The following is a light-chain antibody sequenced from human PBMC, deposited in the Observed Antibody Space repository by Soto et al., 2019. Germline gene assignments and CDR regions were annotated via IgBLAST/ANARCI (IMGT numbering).Light chain of an antibody. CDR1: QSVTNSY. Sequence: EIVLTQSPGTLSLSPGERATFSCRASQSVTNSYLAWYQQKPGQAPRLFIYDASRRATGIPDRISGSGSGTDFTLTISRLQPEDFAVYYCQQYGRSLTFGGGTKVEIK. CDR2: DAS. J-gene: IGKJ4*01. CDR3: QQYGRSLT. V-gene: IGKV3-20*01.